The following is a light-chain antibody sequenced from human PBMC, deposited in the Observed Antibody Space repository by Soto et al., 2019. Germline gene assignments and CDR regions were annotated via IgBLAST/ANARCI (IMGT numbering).Light chain of an antibody. V-gene: IGKV3-15*01. J-gene: IGKJ1*01. CDR1: QSVSSN. CDR3: QQYNNWPRT. CDR2: GAS. Sequence: EIVMTQSPATLSVSPGERATLSCRSSQSVSSNLAWYQQKPGQAPRRLIYGASTRATGIPARFSGSGSGTEFTLTISSRQSEDFAVYYGQQYNNWPRTFGQGTKVEIK.